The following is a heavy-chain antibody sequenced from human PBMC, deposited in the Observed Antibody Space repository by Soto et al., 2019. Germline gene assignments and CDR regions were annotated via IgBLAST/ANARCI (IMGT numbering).Heavy chain of an antibody. D-gene: IGHD3-3*01. CDR2: VSGYSDKR. CDR1: GYTFNTFG. Sequence: IQLVQSAGEVKMPGASVKVSCKASGYTFNTFGITWVRQAPGQGLEWLGCVSGYSDKRDYSRKLQDRITLTADRSTTTYYMELRILTSDATAVYYCARGWGKYIGVNDFWGQGTLVTVSS. J-gene: IGHJ4*02. V-gene: IGHV1-18*01. CDR3: ARGWGKYIGVNDF.